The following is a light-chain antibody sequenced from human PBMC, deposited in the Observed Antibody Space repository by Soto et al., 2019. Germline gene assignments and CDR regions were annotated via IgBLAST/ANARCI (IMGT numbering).Light chain of an antibody. CDR1: QSVSSY. V-gene: IGKV3-11*01. CDR2: DAS. Sequence: EIVLTQSPATLSLSPGERATLSCRASQSVSSYLAWYQQKPGQAPRLLIYDASNRATGIPARFSGSGSGTDFTLTISSLEPEDFAVYYCQHQFTFRPGTKVDIK. J-gene: IGKJ3*01. CDR3: QHQFT.